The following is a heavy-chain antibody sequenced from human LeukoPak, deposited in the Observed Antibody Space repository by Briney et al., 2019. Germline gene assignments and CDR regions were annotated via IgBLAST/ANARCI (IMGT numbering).Heavy chain of an antibody. V-gene: IGHV1-18*04. D-gene: IGHD3-3*01. J-gene: IGHJ4*02. CDR3: ARGNRTYYDFSY. CDR1: GYTFTGYY. Sequence: ASVKVSCKASGYTFTGYYMHWVRQAPGQGLEWMGWISAYNGNTNYAQKLQGRVTMTTDTSTSTAYMELRSLRSDDTAVYYCARGNRTYYDFSYWGQGTLVTVSS. CDR2: ISAYNGNT.